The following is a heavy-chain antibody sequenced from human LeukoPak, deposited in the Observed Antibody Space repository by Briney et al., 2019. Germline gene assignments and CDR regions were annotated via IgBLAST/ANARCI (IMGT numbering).Heavy chain of an antibody. V-gene: IGHV1-18*01. D-gene: IGHD4-17*01. J-gene: IGHJ5*02. CDR2: ISAYNSNT. Sequence: ASVKVSCKASGYTFTSYGISWVRQAPGQGLEWMGWISAYNSNTNYAQKLQGRVTMTTDTSTSTAYMELRSLRSDDTAVYYCARDSVEYGDLSWFDPWGQGTLVTVSS. CDR1: GYTFTSYG. CDR3: ARDSVEYGDLSWFDP.